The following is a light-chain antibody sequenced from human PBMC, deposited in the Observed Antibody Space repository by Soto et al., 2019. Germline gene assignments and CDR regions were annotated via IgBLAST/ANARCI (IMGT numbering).Light chain of an antibody. J-gene: IGKJ1*01. CDR1: QSVSSSF. Sequence: EIVLTQSPGTLSLSPGERATLSCRASQSVSSSFLAWYQQKPGQAPRLLIYGASSRATGIPDRFSGSGSGTDFNLTISRLEPEDLAVYYCQQYGSSPPWTFGQGTKVEI. CDR3: QQYGSSPPWT. V-gene: IGKV3-20*01. CDR2: GAS.